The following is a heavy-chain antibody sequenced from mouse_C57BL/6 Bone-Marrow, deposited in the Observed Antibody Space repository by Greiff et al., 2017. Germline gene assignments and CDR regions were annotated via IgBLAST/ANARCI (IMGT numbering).Heavy chain of an antibody. V-gene: IGHV1-81*01. CDR3: ARELGNYGAY. CDR1: GYTFTSYG. CDR2: IYPRSGNT. Sequence: QVQLQQSGAELARPGASVKLSCKASGYTFTSYGISWVKQRTGQGLEWIGEIYPRSGNTYYNEKFKGKATLTADKSSSTAYMELLSLTSEDSAVYFCARELGNYGAYWGQGTLVTVSA. J-gene: IGHJ3*01. D-gene: IGHD2-1*01.